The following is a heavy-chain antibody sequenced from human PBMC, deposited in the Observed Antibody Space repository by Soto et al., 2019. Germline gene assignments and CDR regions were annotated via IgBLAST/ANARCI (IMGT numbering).Heavy chain of an antibody. J-gene: IGHJ4*02. CDR2: IYASGNT. Sequence: PSETLSLTCTASGGSMSSYYWNWIRQPPGKGLESIGYIYASGNTNYNPSFKSRVTMSVDTSKNQFSLKLTSVNTADTAIYYCTRGGDPYKTGHWGQGTLVTVSS. CDR1: GGSMSSYY. CDR3: TRGGDPYKTGH. D-gene: IGHD2-21*01. V-gene: IGHV4-59*01.